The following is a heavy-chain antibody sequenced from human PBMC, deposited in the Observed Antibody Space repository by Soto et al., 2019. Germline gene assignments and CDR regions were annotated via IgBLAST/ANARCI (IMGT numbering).Heavy chain of an antibody. J-gene: IGHJ6*01. D-gene: IGHD3-22*01. Sequence: SLRLSSASYGFAFSHYAMYWLRQAPGKGLEWVAVISYDGNNKYYADSVKDRFTIYRDNSKNTLFLQMNSLGAEDTDLYYCARDCDDSTAYYNYYYFGMDVWGQGTTVTVSS. CDR2: ISYDGNNK. CDR1: GFAFSHYA. CDR3: ARDCDDSTAYYNYYYFGMDV. V-gene: IGHV3-30-3*01.